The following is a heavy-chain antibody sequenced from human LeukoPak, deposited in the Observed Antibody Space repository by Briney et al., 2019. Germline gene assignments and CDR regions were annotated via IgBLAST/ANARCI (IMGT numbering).Heavy chain of an antibody. CDR1: GYTFTGYY. J-gene: IGHJ4*02. Sequence: ASVKVSCKASGYTFTGYYMHWVRQAPGQGLEWMEWINPNSGGTNYAQKFQGRVTMTRDTSISTAYMELSRLRSDDTAVYYCARDSDSSSWYSFDYWGQGTLVTVSS. CDR3: ARDSDSSSWYSFDY. D-gene: IGHD6-13*01. V-gene: IGHV1-2*02. CDR2: INPNSGGT.